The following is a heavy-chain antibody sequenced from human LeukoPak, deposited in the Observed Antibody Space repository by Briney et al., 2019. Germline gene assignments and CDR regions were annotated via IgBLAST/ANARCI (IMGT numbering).Heavy chain of an antibody. CDR2: ITASGGNT. CDR3: AKGNGYSYGRYYFDY. D-gene: IGHD5-18*01. Sequence: GGSLRLSCAASGFTFSSYAMGWVRQAPGKGLEWVSAITASGGNTYYTDSVKGRFTISRDNSKNTLYLQVNSLRAEDTAVYYCAKGNGYSYGRYYFDYWGQGTLVTVSS. CDR1: GFTFSSYA. J-gene: IGHJ4*02. V-gene: IGHV3-23*01.